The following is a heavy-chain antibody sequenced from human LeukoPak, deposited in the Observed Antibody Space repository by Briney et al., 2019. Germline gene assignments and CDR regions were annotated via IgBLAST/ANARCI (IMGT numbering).Heavy chain of an antibody. V-gene: IGHV3-30*02. CDR3: AKSRSLQVYGGNSRVDAFDI. Sequence: GGSLRLSCAASGFTFSSYGMHWVRQAPGKGLEWVAFIRYDGSNKYYADSVKGRFTISRDNSKNTLYLQMNSLRAEDTAVYYCAKSRSLQVYGGNSRVDAFDIWGQGTMVTVSS. CDR2: IRYDGSNK. D-gene: IGHD4-23*01. J-gene: IGHJ3*02. CDR1: GFTFSSYG.